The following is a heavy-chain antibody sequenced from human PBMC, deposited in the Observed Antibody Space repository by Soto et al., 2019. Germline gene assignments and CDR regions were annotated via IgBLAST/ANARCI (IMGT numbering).Heavy chain of an antibody. V-gene: IGHV4-39*07. CDR2: IYYSGST. CDR3: ARVRYYYDSSGSTKKNYYFDY. J-gene: IGHJ4*02. D-gene: IGHD3-22*01. Sequence: TSETLSLTCTVSNGSISGNCDYWGWIRQPPGRGLEWLGYIYYSGSTYYNPSLKSRVTISVDTSKNQFSLKLSSVTAADTAVYYCARVRYYYDSSGSTKKNYYFDYWGQGTLVTVSS. CDR1: NGSISGNCDY.